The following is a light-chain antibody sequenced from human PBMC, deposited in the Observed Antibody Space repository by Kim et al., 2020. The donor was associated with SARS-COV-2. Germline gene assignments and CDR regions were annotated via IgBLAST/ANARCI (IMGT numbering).Light chain of an antibody. CDR2: DNY. Sequence: QSVLIQPPSASGSPGQWVTISCSGSRSNIGNNLVYWYQQLPGTAPKYLIYDNYQRPSGVSDRFSGSKSGMSASLVIRGVRSEDEAHYYCAAWDDILNAWLFGGGTQLAVL. V-gene: IGLV1-47*02. J-gene: IGLJ3*02. CDR3: AAWDDILNAWL. CDR1: RSNIGNNL.